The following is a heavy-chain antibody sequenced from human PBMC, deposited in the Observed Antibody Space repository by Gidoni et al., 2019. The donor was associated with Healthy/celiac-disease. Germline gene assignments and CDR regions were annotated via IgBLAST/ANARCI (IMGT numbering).Heavy chain of an antibody. Sequence: EVQLVESGGGLVKPGGSLRLSCAASGFTFRSYSMNWVRQAPGKGLEWVSSISSSSSYIYYADSVKGRFTISRDNAKNSLYLQMNSLRAEDTAVYYCARTAVAGLFDYWGQGTLVTVSS. J-gene: IGHJ4*02. D-gene: IGHD6-19*01. CDR1: GFTFRSYS. CDR3: ARTAVAGLFDY. CDR2: ISSSSSYI. V-gene: IGHV3-21*01.